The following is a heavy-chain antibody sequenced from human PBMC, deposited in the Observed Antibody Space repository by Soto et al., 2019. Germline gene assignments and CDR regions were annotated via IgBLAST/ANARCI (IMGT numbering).Heavy chain of an antibody. CDR2: ISSSSSYI. CDR1: GFTFSSYS. J-gene: IGHJ2*01. D-gene: IGHD6-19*01. Sequence: EVQLVESGGGLVKPGGSLRLSCAASGFTFSSYSMNWVRQAPGKGLEWVSSISSSSSYIYYEDSVKGRFTISRDNAKNSLYLQMNSLRAEDTAVYYCARDYANVGSGGYGDWYFDLWGRGTLVTVSS. CDR3: ARDYANVGSGGYGDWYFDL. V-gene: IGHV3-21*01.